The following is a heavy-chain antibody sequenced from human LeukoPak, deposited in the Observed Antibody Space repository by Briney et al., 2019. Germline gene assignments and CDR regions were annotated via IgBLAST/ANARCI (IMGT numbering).Heavy chain of an antibody. CDR3: ARHGGAYSFDY. Sequence: SETLSLTCTVSGGSISRYYWSWIRQPPGKGLEWIGYIDDSGRTNYNPSLKSRVTISVATSKNQFSLKLIFESAADTAVYYCARHGGAYSFDYWGQGTLVTVST. D-gene: IGHD2-21*01. V-gene: IGHV4-59*08. CDR2: IDDSGRT. CDR1: GGSISRYY. J-gene: IGHJ4*02.